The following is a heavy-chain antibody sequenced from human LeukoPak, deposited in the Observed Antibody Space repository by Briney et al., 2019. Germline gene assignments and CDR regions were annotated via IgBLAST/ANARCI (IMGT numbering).Heavy chain of an antibody. CDR1: GFTFSNYA. CDR3: AKGAGISGWYE. D-gene: IGHD6-19*01. J-gene: IGHJ4*02. V-gene: IGHV3-23*01. Sequence: GGSLRLSCAASGFTFSNYAMSWVRQAPGKGLEWVSAISGSGGSTYYADYVKGRFTISRDKSKNTLYLQMNSVRVEDTAVYSCAKGAGISGWYEWGQGTLVSVSS. CDR2: ISGSGGST.